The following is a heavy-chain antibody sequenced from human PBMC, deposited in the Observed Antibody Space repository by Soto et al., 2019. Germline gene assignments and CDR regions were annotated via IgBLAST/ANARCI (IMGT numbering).Heavy chain of an antibody. CDR1: SGSISSSNW. CDR3: ARGLMVRGVRNYFDY. D-gene: IGHD3-10*01. Sequence: QVQLQESGPGLVKPSGTQSLTCAVSSGSISSSNWWSWVRQPPGKGLEWIGEIYHSGSTNYNPSLNSRVTISVDKSKIQFSLKLSSVTAADTAVYYCARGLMVRGVRNYFDYWGQGTLVTVSS. V-gene: IGHV4-4*02. CDR2: IYHSGST. J-gene: IGHJ4*02.